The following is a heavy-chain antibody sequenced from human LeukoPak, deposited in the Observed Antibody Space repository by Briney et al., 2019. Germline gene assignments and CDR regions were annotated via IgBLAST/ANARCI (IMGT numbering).Heavy chain of an antibody. D-gene: IGHD5-18*01. CDR2: INHSGST. CDR1: GGSFSGYY. V-gene: IGHV4-34*01. CDR3: ARAVDTAMVPFDY. Sequence: SETLPLTCAVYGGSFSGYYWSWIRQPPGKGLEWIGEINHSGSTNYNPSLKSRVTISVDTSKNQFSLKLSSVTAADTAVYYCARAVDTAMVPFDYWGQGTLVTVSS. J-gene: IGHJ4*02.